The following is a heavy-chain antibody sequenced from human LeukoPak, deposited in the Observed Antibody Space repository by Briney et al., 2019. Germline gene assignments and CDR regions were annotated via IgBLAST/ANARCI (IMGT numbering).Heavy chain of an antibody. Sequence: PGGSMRLSCAASGFTFSSYSMNWVRQAPGKGLEWVSAISGSGGSTYYADSVKGRFTISRDNSKNTLYLQMNSLRAEDTAVYYCAKDSREVQELDYWGQGTLVTVSS. CDR2: ISGSGGST. V-gene: IGHV3-23*01. CDR1: GFTFSSYS. CDR3: AKDSREVQELDY. J-gene: IGHJ4*02. D-gene: IGHD1-26*01.